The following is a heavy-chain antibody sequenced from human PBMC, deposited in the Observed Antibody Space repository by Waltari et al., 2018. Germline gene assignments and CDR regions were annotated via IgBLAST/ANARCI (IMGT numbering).Heavy chain of an antibody. CDR2: IYHSGRH. CDR1: GYSISSGYY. V-gene: IGHV4-38-2*02. D-gene: IGHD5-12*01. J-gene: IGHJ3*02. CDR3: ARAYGGYDHDAFDI. Sequence: QVQLQESGPGLVKPSETLSLTCTVSGYSISSGYYWGWIRQPPGKALEWIGSIYHSGRHYYNRSLKSRVTISVDTAKNQVSLKLSSVTAADTAVYYCARAYGGYDHDAFDIWGQGTMVTVSS.